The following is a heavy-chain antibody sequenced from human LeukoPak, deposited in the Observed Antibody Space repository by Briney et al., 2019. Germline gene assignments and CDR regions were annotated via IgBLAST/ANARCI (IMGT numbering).Heavy chain of an antibody. CDR2: INHSGST. J-gene: IGHJ4*02. CDR3: ARRLHYYGSGSYYDY. V-gene: IGHV4-34*01. CDR1: GGSFSGYY. D-gene: IGHD3-10*01. Sequence: SETLSLTCAVSGGSFSGYYWSWIRQPPGKGLEWIGEINHSGSTNYNPSLKSRVTISVDTSKNQFSLKLSSVTAADTAVYYCARRLHYYGSGSYYDYWGQGTLVTVSS.